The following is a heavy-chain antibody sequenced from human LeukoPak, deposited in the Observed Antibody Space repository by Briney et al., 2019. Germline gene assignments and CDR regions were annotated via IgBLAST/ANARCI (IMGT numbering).Heavy chain of an antibody. J-gene: IGHJ4*02. CDR3: AREKKYCSGGSCYFDY. D-gene: IGHD2-15*01. Sequence: ASVKVSCKASGYTFTGYYMHWVQQAPGQGLEWMGRINPNSGGTNYAQKFQGRVTMTRDTSISTAYMELSRLRSDDTAVYYCAREKKYCSGGSCYFDYWGQGTLVTVSS. CDR2: INPNSGGT. CDR1: GYTFTGYY. V-gene: IGHV1-2*06.